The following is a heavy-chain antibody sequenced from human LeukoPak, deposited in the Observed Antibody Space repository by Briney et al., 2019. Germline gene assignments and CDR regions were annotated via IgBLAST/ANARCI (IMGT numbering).Heavy chain of an antibody. V-gene: IGHV4-39*01. CDR2: VYYSGRT. CDR1: GGSISSSSYY. Sequence: SETLSLTCTVSGGSISSSSYYWGWIRQPPGKELQWIASVYYSGRTNYSPSLNSRVTISVDTSEKQFSLQLNSVTAADTAVYYCARQGSAYYFDFWGQGLLVTVSS. D-gene: IGHD2-15*01. CDR3: ARQGSAYYFDF. J-gene: IGHJ4*02.